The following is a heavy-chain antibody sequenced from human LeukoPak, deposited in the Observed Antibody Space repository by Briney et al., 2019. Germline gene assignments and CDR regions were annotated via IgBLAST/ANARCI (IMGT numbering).Heavy chain of an antibody. CDR1: GFTFSSYW. Sequence: PGGSLRLSCAASGFTFSSYWMSWVRQAPGKGLEWVANIKQDGSEEVYVDSVKGRFTISRDNSKNTLNLQMNSLRVEDTAVYYCARAVGPFDFWRQGTIVIVSS. CDR3: ARAVGPFDF. CDR2: IKQDGSEE. V-gene: IGHV3-7*02. J-gene: IGHJ3*01.